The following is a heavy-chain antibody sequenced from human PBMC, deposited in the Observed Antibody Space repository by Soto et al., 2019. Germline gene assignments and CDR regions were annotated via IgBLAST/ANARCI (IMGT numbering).Heavy chain of an antibody. CDR3: ARDWPRGYAFDI. V-gene: IGHV1-69*12. Sequence: QVQLVQSGAEVKKPGSSVKVSCKASGGTFSSYAISWVRQAPGQGLEWMGGIIPIFGTANYAQKFQGRVTSXAXXSTSTAYMELSSLRSEDTAVYYCARDWPRGYAFDIWGQGTMVTVSS. D-gene: IGHD3-10*01. J-gene: IGHJ3*02. CDR1: GGTFSSYA. CDR2: IIPIFGTA.